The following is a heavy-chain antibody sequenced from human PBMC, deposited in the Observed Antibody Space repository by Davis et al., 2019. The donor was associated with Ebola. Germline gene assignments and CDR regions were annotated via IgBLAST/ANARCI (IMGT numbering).Heavy chain of an antibody. CDR2: IDWDDDK. CDR1: GFSLTTGGER. V-gene: IGHV2-70*04. Sequence: SGPTLVKPTQTLTLTCTFTGFSLTTGGERVSWIRQSPGKALEWLAHIDWDDDKFYSTSLETRLTISKDTSKNQVVLTMTNMGPVDTGTYYCARMGDYYYIDVWGTGTTVTVSS. J-gene: IGHJ6*03. CDR3: ARMGDYYYIDV.